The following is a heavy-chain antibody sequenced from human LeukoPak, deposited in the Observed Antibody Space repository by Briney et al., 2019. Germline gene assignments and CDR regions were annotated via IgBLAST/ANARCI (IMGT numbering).Heavy chain of an antibody. D-gene: IGHD6-25*01. J-gene: IGHJ6*03. Sequence: SETLSLTCAVYGGSFSGYYWSWIRQPPGKGLEWIGEINHSGSTNYNPSLKSRVTISVDTSKNQFSLKLSSVTAADTAVYYCARRAAPTRYYYYYYMDVWGKGTTVTVSS. CDR2: INHSGST. CDR3: ARRAAPTRYYYYYYMDV. V-gene: IGHV4-34*01. CDR1: GGSFSGYY.